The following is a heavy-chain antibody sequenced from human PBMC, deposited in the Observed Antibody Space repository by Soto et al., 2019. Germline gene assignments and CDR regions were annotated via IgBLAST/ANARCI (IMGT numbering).Heavy chain of an antibody. CDR2: ISGSGVST. V-gene: IGHV3-23*01. CDR1: GFTFSSYA. D-gene: IGHD6-19*01. CDR3: AKEVGYSSGYDYFDY. J-gene: IGHJ4*02. Sequence: EVQLLGSGGGLVQPGGSLRLSCAASGFTFSSYAMSWVRQAPGKGLEWVSGISGSGVSTHYADSVKGRFTISRDNSKNTLYLQMNSLRAEVTAVYYCAKEVGYSSGYDYFDYWGQGTLVTVSS.